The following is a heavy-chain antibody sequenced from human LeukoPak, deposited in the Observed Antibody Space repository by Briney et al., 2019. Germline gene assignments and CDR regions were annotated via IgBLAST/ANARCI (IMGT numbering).Heavy chain of an antibody. V-gene: IGHV3-20*04. CDR3: ARVSGSGSFYNVFEY. D-gene: IGHD3-10*01. CDR2: INWNGGST. CDR1: GLTFDDYG. Sequence: GGSLRLSCAASGLTFDDYGMGWVRQSPGKGLEWVSGINWNGGSTGYADSVKGRFTISRDNAKNSLYLQMNSLRAEDTALYYCARVSGSGSFYNVFEYWGQGTLVTVSS. J-gene: IGHJ4*02.